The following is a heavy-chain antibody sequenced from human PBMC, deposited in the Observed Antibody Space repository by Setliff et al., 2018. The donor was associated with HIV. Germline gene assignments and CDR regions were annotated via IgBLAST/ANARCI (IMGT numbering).Heavy chain of an antibody. J-gene: IGHJ6*03. V-gene: IGHV3-7*03. Sequence: GGSLRLSCTASQFAFKSYWVTWVRQGPGKGLEWVANIKQDGSEKYYVDSVKGRFTISRDNGKNSLYLQMNILRAEDTAVYYCASSVYNYGCYYMDVWGKGTTVTVSS. D-gene: IGHD5-18*01. CDR2: IKQDGSEK. CDR1: QFAFKSYW. CDR3: ASSVYNYGCYYMDV.